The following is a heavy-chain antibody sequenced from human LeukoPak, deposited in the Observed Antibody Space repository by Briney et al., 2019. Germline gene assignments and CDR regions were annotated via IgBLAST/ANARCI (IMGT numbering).Heavy chain of an antibody. CDR1: GYSFTSYW. J-gene: IGHJ6*03. CDR3: ARRGGSGAGDNYYYYMDV. D-gene: IGHD3-10*01. Sequence: GESLKISCKGSGYSFTSYWIGWVRQMPGKGLEWMGIIYPGDSDTRYSPSFQGQVTISADKPISTAYLQWSSLKASDTAMYYCARRGGSGAGDNYYYYMDVWGKGTTVTVSS. V-gene: IGHV5-51*01. CDR2: IYPGDSDT.